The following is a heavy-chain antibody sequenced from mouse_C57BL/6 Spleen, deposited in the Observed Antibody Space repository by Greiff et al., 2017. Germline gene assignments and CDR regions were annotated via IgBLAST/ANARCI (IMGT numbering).Heavy chain of an antibody. J-gene: IGHJ1*03. CDR1: GYTFTDYY. D-gene: IGHD2-5*01. Sequence: VQLQQSGPELVKPGASVKISCKASGYTFTDYYMNWVKQSHGKSLEWIGDINPNNGGTSYNQKFKGKATLTVDKSSSTAYMELRSLTSEDSAVYYCARRSYSNYWYFDVWGTGTTVTVSS. V-gene: IGHV1-26*01. CDR3: ARRSYSNYWYFDV. CDR2: INPNNGGT.